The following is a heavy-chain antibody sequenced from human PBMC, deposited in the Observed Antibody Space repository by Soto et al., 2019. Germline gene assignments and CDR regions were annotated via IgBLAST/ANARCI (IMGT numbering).Heavy chain of an antibody. V-gene: IGHV4-30-4*01. CDR2: IYYTGSP. CDR1: VVSISSGDYY. CDR3: ARVTRWILAMEV. J-gene: IGHJ6*02. D-gene: IGHD2-2*03. Sequence: SETLSLTCTFSVVSISSGDYYCHWIRQSPGKGLEWIGYIYYTGSPYYNPSLKSRVTLSVDTSKNHFSLKVSSVTAADTAIYYCARVTRWILAMEVWGQGTTVSVSS.